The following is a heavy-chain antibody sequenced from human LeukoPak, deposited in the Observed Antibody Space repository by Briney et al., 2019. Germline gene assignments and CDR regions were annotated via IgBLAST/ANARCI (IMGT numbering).Heavy chain of an antibody. J-gene: IGHJ5*02. CDR3: ARSPQGSASTANWLDP. Sequence: SETLSLTCTVSGGSISISNYYWGWIRQPPGKGLEWIGSMSYSGRTYYNPSLKTRVTVSLDTSKNQFSLNLISVTAADTAVYYCARSPQGSASTANWLDPWGQGTLVTVSS. CDR2: MSYSGRT. CDR1: GGSISISNYY. V-gene: IGHV4-39*07. D-gene: IGHD2-2*01.